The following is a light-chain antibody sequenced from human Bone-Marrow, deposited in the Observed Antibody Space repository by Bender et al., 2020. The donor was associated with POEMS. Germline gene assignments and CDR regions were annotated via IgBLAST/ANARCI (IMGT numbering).Light chain of an antibody. CDR1: SSDIGGSNY. Sequence: QSALTQPRSVSGSPGQSVTISCTGTSSDIGGSNYVSWFQQHPGKAPKLMIFDVSKRPSGVPDRFSGSKSGNTASLTISGLQAEDEADYYCCSYAGAFTWVFGGGTKLTVV. J-gene: IGLJ3*02. CDR2: DVS. CDR3: CSYAGAFTWV. V-gene: IGLV2-11*01.